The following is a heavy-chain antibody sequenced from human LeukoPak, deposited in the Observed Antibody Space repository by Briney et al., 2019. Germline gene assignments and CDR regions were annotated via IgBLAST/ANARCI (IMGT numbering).Heavy chain of an antibody. D-gene: IGHD3-10*01. CDR1: GFTFGDNA. J-gene: IGHJ4*02. V-gene: IGHV3-49*03. CDR2: IRSKAYGGTT. Sequence: GGSLRLSCAASGFTFGDNAMSWFRQAPGKGLEWVGFIRSKAYGGTTEYAASVKGRFTISRDDSKSIAYLRMNSLKTEDTAVYYCNRVTGDYYGSDEIYYFDYWGQGTLVTVSS. CDR3: NRVTGDYYGSDEIYYFDY.